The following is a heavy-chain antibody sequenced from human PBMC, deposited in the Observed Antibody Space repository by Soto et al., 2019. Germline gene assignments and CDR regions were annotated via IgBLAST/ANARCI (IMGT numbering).Heavy chain of an antibody. Sequence: SETLSLTCAVYGGSFSGYYWSWIRQPPGKGLEWIGEINHSGSTNYNPSLKSRVTISVDTSKNQFSLKLSSVTAADTAVYYCARGSRRYYDFWSGYYTVNWIDPWGQGTLVTVSS. CDR3: ARGSRRYYDFWSGYYTVNWIDP. J-gene: IGHJ5*02. CDR1: GGSFSGYY. D-gene: IGHD3-3*01. CDR2: INHSGST. V-gene: IGHV4-34*01.